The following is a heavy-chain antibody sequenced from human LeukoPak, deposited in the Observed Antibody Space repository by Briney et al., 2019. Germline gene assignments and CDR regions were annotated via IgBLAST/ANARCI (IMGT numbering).Heavy chain of an antibody. V-gene: IGHV3-23*01. CDR2: INGSDGST. CDR1: GITLSNYG. CDR3: AKRGVVIRVILVGFHKEAYYFDS. D-gene: IGHD3-10*01. Sequence: PGGSLRLSCSVSGITLSNYGMSWVRQAPGKGLGWDAGINGSDGSTYDADSVKCRLTISRDNPKNNLYLQMNSLRAEDTAVYFCAKRGVVIRVILVGFHKEAYYFDSWGQGALVTVSS. J-gene: IGHJ4*02.